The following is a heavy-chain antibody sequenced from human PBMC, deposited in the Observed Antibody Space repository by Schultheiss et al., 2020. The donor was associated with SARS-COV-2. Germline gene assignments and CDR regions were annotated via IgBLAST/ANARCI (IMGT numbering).Heavy chain of an antibody. CDR1: GFTFSSYG. V-gene: IGHV3-33*01. Sequence: GESLKISCAASGFTFSSYGMHWVRQAPGKGLEWVAVIWYDGSNKYYADSVKGRFTISRDNSKNTLYLQMNSLRAEDTAVYYCAREYLGYCTNGVCLDQAYYYYGMDVWGQGTTVTVSS. D-gene: IGHD2-8*01. CDR2: IWYDGSNK. J-gene: IGHJ6*02. CDR3: AREYLGYCTNGVCLDQAYYYYGMDV.